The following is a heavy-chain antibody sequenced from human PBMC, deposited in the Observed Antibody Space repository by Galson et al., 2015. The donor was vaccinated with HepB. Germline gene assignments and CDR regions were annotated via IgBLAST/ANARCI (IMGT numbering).Heavy chain of an antibody. D-gene: IGHD1-14*01. CDR2: MNPNSGNT. CDR1: GYAFTNFA. Sequence: SVKVSCKASGYAFTNFAINWVRQATGQGLEWMGWMNPNSGNTNIARKFQGRLTMTRDTSINTAYMELSSLTSEDTAVYYCARSHGYNNNWSDYWGQGVLVTVST. J-gene: IGHJ4*02. CDR3: ARSHGYNNNWSDY. V-gene: IGHV1-8*01.